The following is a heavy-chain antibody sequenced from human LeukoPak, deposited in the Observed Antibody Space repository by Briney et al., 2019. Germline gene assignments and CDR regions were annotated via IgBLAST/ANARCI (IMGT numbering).Heavy chain of an antibody. CDR1: EYTFIGYY. J-gene: IGHJ3*01. Sequence: ASVKVSCKAFEYTFIGYYMHWVRQAPGQGPEWMGWINPNSGGTIYAQKFQDRVTMTRDTSISTAHMELHRLRSDDTAVYYCVRDRGVWAFDVWGQGTMVTVSS. V-gene: IGHV1-2*02. CDR2: INPNSGGT. D-gene: IGHD3-10*01. CDR3: VRDRGVWAFDV.